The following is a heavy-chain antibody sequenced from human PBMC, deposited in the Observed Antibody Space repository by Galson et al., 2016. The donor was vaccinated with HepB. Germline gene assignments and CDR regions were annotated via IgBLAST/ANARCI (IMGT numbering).Heavy chain of an antibody. CDR2: IAGSSGTI. D-gene: IGHD3-3*01. Sequence: SLRLSCAASRFTFSSYSMNWVRRAPGKGLEWVSYIAGSSGTIYYADSVKGRFTISRDNAKNSLYLQMNSLRDEDSAIYYCARVWNWYFDLWGRGTLVTVSS. J-gene: IGHJ2*01. CDR3: ARVWNWYFDL. V-gene: IGHV3-48*02. CDR1: RFTFSSYS.